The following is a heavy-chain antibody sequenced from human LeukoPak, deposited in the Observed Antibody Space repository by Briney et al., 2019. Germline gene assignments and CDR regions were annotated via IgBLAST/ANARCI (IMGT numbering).Heavy chain of an antibody. V-gene: IGHV5-51*01. Sequence: GGSLQISFQGSGYSFTSYWIGWVRQMPGKGLEWMGIIYPGDSDTRYSPSFQGQVTISTDKSISTAYLQWSSLKASDTAMYYCARRGSGRYSSGWNDHGGQGTRITVS. CDR1: GYSFTSYW. CDR2: IYPGDSDT. D-gene: IGHD6-19*01. J-gene: IGHJ4*02. CDR3: ARRGSGRYSSGWNDH.